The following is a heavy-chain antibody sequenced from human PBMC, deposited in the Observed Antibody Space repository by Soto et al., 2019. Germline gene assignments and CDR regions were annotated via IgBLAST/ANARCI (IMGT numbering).Heavy chain of an antibody. J-gene: IGHJ6*03. CDR3: AKPFGESYYYYYMDV. D-gene: IGHD3-10*01. CDR2: ISYDASNE. CDR1: GFTFSSYG. Sequence: GGSLRLSCAASGFTFSSYGMHWVRQAPGKGLEWVAVISYDASNEYYADSVKGRFTISRDNSKNTLSLHMNSLRAEDTAVYYCAKPFGESYYYYYMDVWGKGTTVTVSS. V-gene: IGHV3-30*18.